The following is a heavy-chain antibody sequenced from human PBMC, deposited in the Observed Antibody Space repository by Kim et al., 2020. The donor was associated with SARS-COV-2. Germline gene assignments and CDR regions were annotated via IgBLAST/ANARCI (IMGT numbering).Heavy chain of an antibody. CDR3: AKGESNTGSFFDY. CDR1: GFTFSSYA. CDR2: VSGSGGST. Sequence: GGSLRLSCAASGFTFSSYAMSWVRQAPGKGPEWVSLVSGSGGSTYHADSVKGRFAISRDNSKKTLYLQMNSLRAEDTALYYCAKGESNTGSFFDYWGQG. J-gene: IGHJ4*02. V-gene: IGHV3-23*01.